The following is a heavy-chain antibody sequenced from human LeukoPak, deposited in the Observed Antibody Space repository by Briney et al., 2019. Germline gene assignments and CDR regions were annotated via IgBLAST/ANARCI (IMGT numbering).Heavy chain of an antibody. J-gene: IGHJ6*03. Sequence: SETLSLTCNVSGVSISTNYWSWIRQPPGKGLEWIGEINHSGSTNYNPSLKSRVTISVDTSKNQFSLKLSSVTAADTAVYYCARAPLYYYMDVWGKGTTVTVSS. V-gene: IGHV4-34*01. CDR1: GVSISTNY. CDR2: INHSGST. CDR3: ARAPLYYYMDV.